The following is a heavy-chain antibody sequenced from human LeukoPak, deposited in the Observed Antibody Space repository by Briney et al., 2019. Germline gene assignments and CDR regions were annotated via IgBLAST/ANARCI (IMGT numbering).Heavy chain of an antibody. CDR1: GGSISSYY. CDR2: IYYSGST. D-gene: IGHD4-11*01. CDR3: ARHSETTEFDY. J-gene: IGHJ4*02. Sequence: PSETLSLTCTVSGGSISSYYWSWIRQPPGKGLEWIGYIYYSGSTNYNPSLKSRVTISVDTSKNQFSLKLSSVTAADTAVYYCARHSETTEFDYWGQGTLVTVSS. V-gene: IGHV4-59*08.